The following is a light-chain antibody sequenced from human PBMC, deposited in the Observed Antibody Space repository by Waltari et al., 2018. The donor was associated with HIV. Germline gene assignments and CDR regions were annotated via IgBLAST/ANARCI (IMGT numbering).Light chain of an antibody. Sequence: DIQLTQSPSFLSASVGDRVTISCRASQGISNYLAWYQQKPGKAPKLLIYGASTLQSGVPARFSGSGSGTEFTLTTDSLQPDDFATYYCQQLNSYSSLTFGPGTKVDV. CDR2: GAS. CDR3: QQLNSYSSLT. J-gene: IGKJ3*01. CDR1: QGISNY. V-gene: IGKV1-9*01.